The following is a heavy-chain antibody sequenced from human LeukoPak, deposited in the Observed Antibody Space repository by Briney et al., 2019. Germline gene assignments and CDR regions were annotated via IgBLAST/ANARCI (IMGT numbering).Heavy chain of an antibody. V-gene: IGHV4-59*08. CDR1: AGSISSYY. CDR2: IFYSGST. J-gene: IGHJ4*02. CDR3: ARHGNPPVFDY. D-gene: IGHD4-23*01. Sequence: SETLSLTCTVSAGSISSYYWSWIRPPPGKGLEWIGYIFYSGSTNYNPSLKSRVTISVDTSKNQFSLKLSCVTAADTAVYYCARHGNPPVFDYWGQGTLVTVSS.